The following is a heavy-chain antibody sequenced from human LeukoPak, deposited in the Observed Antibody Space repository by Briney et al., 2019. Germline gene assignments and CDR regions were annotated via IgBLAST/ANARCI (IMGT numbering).Heavy chain of an antibody. D-gene: IGHD2-2*01. V-gene: IGHV4-39*01. Sequence: SETLSLTCTVSGGSISSSSYYWGWIRQPPGKGLEWIGSIYYSGSTYYNPSLKSRVTISVDTSKNQFSLKLSSVTAADTAVYYCARLGTRRLSSTSTRIRDYWGQGTLVTVSS. J-gene: IGHJ4*02. CDR3: ARLGTRRLSSTSTRIRDY. CDR2: IYYSGST. CDR1: GGSISSSSYY.